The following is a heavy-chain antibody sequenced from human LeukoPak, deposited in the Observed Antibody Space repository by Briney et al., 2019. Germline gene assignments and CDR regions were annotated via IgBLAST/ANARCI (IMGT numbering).Heavy chain of an antibody. J-gene: IGHJ4*02. D-gene: IGHD3-3*01. Sequence: GGSLRLSCAASGFTFSSYAMSWVRQAPGKGLEWVSAISGSGGSTYYADSVKGRFTISRDNSKNTLYLQMNSLRAEDTAVYYCAKVMWVFGVPKGAYYFDYWGQGTLVTVSS. CDR3: AKVMWVFGVPKGAYYFDY. V-gene: IGHV3-23*01. CDR1: GFTFSSYA. CDR2: ISGSGGST.